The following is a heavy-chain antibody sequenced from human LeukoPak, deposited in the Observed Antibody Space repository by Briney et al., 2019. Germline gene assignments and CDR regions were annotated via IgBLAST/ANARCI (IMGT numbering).Heavy chain of an antibody. Sequence: PGGSLRLSCAASGFTVSSNYMSWVRQAPGKGLEWVSVIYSGGSTYYADSVKGRFTISRDNSKSTLYLQMNSLRAEDTAVYYCARTPTHYDIWGYYFDYWGQGTLVTVSS. CDR1: GFTVSSNY. CDR3: ARTPTHYDIWGYYFDY. CDR2: IYSGGST. D-gene: IGHD3-9*01. V-gene: IGHV3-53*01. J-gene: IGHJ4*02.